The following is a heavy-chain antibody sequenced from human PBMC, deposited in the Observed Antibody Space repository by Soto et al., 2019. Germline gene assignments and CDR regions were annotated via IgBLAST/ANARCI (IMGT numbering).Heavy chain of an antibody. J-gene: IGHJ4*02. D-gene: IGHD5-18*01. Sequence: QAQLVESGGGVVQPGRSLRLSCAASGFAFSSYGMHWVRQAPGTGLGWVAVISYDGSLQHYADSVKGRFTSSRDNSKNMVLLQMSSARAEDTAVYYCVSGRGYGHASVPYSWGKGTLVSVSS. CDR3: VSGRGYGHASVPYS. CDR1: GFAFSSYG. CDR2: ISYDGSLQ. V-gene: IGHV3-30*03.